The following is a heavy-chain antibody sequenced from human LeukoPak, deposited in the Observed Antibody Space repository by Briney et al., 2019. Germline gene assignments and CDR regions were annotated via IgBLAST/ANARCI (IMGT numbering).Heavy chain of an antibody. CDR1: GVTFSSHY. V-gene: IGHV3-53*01. CDR2: IYGVDGT. Sequence: GGSLRLSCAASGVTFSSHYMNWVRRAPGKGLEWVSVIYGVDGTSYADSVKGRFTISRDNSKNTVYLQMNSLRAEDTAVYYCASDLFYWGQGTLVTVSS. CDR3: ASDLFY. J-gene: IGHJ4*02.